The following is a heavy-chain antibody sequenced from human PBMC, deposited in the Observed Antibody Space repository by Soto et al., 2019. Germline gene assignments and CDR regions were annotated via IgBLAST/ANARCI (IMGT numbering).Heavy chain of an antibody. CDR1: GFTFSTYW. CDR3: ARDQGYCSGGSCYVAGY. V-gene: IGHV3-74*01. D-gene: IGHD2-15*01. J-gene: IGHJ4*02. CDR2: INSDGSTT. Sequence: EVQLVESGGGLVQPGGSLGLSCAASGFTFSTYWMHWVRQAPGKGLVWVSRINSDGSTTDYADSVRGRFTLSRDNAKNTLYLQMNSLRAEDTAVYYCARDQGYCSGGSCYVAGYWGQGTLVTVSS.